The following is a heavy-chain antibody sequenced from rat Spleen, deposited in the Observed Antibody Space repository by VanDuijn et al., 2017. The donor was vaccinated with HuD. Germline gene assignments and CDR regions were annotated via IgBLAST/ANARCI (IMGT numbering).Heavy chain of an antibody. CDR3: TSHYDGTYPFTY. V-gene: IGHV5-29*01. Sequence: EVQLVESGGGLVQPGRSLKLSCAASGFTFSSNWLNWIRQAPGKGLEWVASLSPDGRNTYYPDKVKGRFTVSRDNAKSTLYLQMDSLRSEDTATYYCTSHYDGTYPFTYWGQGTLVTVSS. CDR2: LSPDGRNT. CDR1: GFTFSSNW. J-gene: IGHJ3*01. D-gene: IGHD1-12*02.